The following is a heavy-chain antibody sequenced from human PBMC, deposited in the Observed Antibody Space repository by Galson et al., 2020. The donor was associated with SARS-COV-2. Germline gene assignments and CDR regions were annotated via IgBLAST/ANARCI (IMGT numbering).Heavy chain of an antibody. CDR2: VYFSGTT. CDR3: ARGINRGTAMVPFDY. V-gene: IGHV4-38-2*02. D-gene: IGHD5-18*01. Sequence: ASETLSLTCTVSGYSISSGYYWGWIRQPPGKGLEWIGSVYFSGTTYYNPSLESRVTISVDTSKNQFSLKLNSLTAADTAVYFCARGINRGTAMVPFDYWGQGTLVTVSS. J-gene: IGHJ4*02. CDR1: GYSISSGYY.